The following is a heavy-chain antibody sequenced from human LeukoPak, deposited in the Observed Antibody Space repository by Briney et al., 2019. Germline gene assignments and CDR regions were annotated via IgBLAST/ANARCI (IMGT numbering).Heavy chain of an antibody. CDR1: GGSFSGYY. V-gene: IGHV4-34*01. J-gene: IGHJ5*02. CDR2: INHSGST. D-gene: IGHD1-26*01. CDR3: ARARTTIWFDP. Sequence: SETLSLTCAVYGGSFSGYYWSWIRQPPGKGLEWIGEINHSGSTNYNPSLKSRVTISVDTSKNQFSLKLSSVTAADTAVYYCARARTTIWFDPWGRGTLVTVSS.